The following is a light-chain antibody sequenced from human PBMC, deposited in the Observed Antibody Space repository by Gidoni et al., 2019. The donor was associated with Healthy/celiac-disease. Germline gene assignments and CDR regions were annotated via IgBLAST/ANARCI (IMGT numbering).Light chain of an antibody. Sequence: DIQMTQAPSSLSASGGDRVTITCQASQDISNYLNWYQQKTGKAPKLLIYDASNLETGVPSRFSGSGSGTDFTFTISSLQPEDIATYYCQQYDNLPLTFGGGTKVEIK. CDR2: DAS. V-gene: IGKV1-33*01. CDR1: QDISNY. J-gene: IGKJ4*01. CDR3: QQYDNLPLT.